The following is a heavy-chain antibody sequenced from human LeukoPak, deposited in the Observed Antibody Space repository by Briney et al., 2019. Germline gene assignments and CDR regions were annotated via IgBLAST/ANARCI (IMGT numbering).Heavy chain of an antibody. CDR1: GGSISSYY. J-gene: IGHJ5*02. D-gene: IGHD3-3*01. V-gene: IGHV4-59*01. Sequence: SETLSLTCTVSGGSISSYYWSWIRRPPGKGLEWIGYIYYSGSTNYNPSLKSRVTISVDTSKNQFSLKLSSVTAADTAVYYCARGRYYDFWSGYYTRTSKGWFDPWGQGTLVTVSS. CDR2: IYYSGST. CDR3: ARGRYYDFWSGYYTRTSKGWFDP.